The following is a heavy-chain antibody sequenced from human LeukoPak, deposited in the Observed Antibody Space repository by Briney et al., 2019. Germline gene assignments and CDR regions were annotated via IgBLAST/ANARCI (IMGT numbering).Heavy chain of an antibody. Sequence: PGESLKISCKGSGYSFTSYWIGWVRPMPGKGLECMGIIYPGDSDTRYSPSFQGHVTISADKSISTTYLQWSSLKASDTAMYYCARRGCSSTSCYFFDYWGQGTLVTVSS. D-gene: IGHD2-2*01. CDR3: ARRGCSSTSCYFFDY. V-gene: IGHV5-51*01. J-gene: IGHJ4*02. CDR2: IYPGDSDT. CDR1: GYSFTSYW.